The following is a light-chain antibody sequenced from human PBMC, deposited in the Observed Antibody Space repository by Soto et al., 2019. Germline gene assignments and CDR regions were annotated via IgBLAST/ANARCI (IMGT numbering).Light chain of an antibody. Sequence: EIVWTQSPGTLSLSPGERATLSCRASQSVSSSFFSWYQQKPGQAPRLLIYDASNRATGIPHRFSGSRSGTDFTLTISRLEPEDFAVYYCQQYGSSPLFTFGPGTKVEIK. CDR2: DAS. CDR1: QSVSSSF. V-gene: IGKV3-20*01. CDR3: QQYGSSPLFT. J-gene: IGKJ3*01.